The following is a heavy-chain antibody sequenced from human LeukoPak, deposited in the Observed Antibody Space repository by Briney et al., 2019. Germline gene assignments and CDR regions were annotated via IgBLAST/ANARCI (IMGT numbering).Heavy chain of an antibody. CDR2: VSYDGGTE. V-gene: IGHV3-30-3*01. J-gene: IGHJ6*02. Sequence: GGSLRLSCVASGFTVTTYAMHWVRQAPGKGLEWVAVVSYDGGTEFYADSVKGRFTISRDNSKNTLFLQMNSLRAEDTAIYYCAKAFRLTAKYGMDVWGQGTTVTVSS. CDR1: GFTVTTYA. D-gene: IGHD1-14*01. CDR3: AKAFRLTAKYGMDV.